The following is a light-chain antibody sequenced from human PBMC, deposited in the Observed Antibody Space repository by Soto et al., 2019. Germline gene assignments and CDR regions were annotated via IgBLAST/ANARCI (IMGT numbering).Light chain of an antibody. CDR2: RNN. Sequence: QAVVTQPPSASGTPGQRVTISCSGSSSNVGNNYVYWYQQLPGTPPKLPLYRNNHRPSGVPDRFSGSTSGTSASLAISGLRSEDEADYYCAAWDDSLSGLHVIFGGGTKLTVL. CDR1: SSNVGNNY. J-gene: IGLJ2*01. CDR3: AAWDDSLSGLHVI. V-gene: IGLV1-47*01.